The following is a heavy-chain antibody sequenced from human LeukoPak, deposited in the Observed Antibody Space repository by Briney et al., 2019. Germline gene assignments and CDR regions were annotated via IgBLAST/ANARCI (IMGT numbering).Heavy chain of an antibody. CDR2: IYYSGST. CDR3: ARDKDYGSGSYDY. Sequence: SETLSLTCTVSGGSISSYYWSWIRQPPGKGLEWIGYIYYSGSTNYNPSLKSRVTISVDTSKNQFSLKLSSVTAADTAVYYCARDKDYGSGSYDYWGQGTLVTVSS. CDR1: GGSISSYY. J-gene: IGHJ4*02. V-gene: IGHV4-59*01. D-gene: IGHD3-10*01.